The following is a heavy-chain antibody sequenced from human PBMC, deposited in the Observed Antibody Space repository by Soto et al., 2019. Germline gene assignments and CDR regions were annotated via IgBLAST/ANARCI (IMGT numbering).Heavy chain of an antibody. CDR1: GFTFTSSA. CDR3: AAGSHLYYYYYGMDV. CDR2: IVVGSGNT. Sequence: EASVKVSCKASGFTFTSSAVQWVRQARGQRLEWIGWIVVGSGNTNYAQKFQERVTITRDMSTSTAYMELSSLRSEDTAVYYCAAGSHLYYYYYGMDVWGQGTTVTVSS. J-gene: IGHJ6*02. V-gene: IGHV1-58*01.